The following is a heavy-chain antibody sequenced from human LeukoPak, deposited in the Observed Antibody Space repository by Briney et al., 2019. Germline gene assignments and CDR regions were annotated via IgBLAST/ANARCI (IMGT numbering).Heavy chain of an antibody. D-gene: IGHD6-13*01. CDR3: ARDRQQLADFDY. CDR2: FDPEDGET. V-gene: IGHV1-24*01. Sequence: ASVKVSCKVSGYTLTELSMHWVRQAPGKGLEWMRGFDPEDGETIYAQKFQGRVTMTEDTSTDTAYMELSSLRSEDTAVYCCARDRQQLADFDYWGQGTLVTVSS. CDR1: GYTLTELS. J-gene: IGHJ4*02.